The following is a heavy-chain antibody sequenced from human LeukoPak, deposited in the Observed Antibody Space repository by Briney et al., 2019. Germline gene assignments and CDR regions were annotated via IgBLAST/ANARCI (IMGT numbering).Heavy chain of an antibody. CDR1: GGSISSSSSY. CDR3: ARQGPPRSNYYDY. J-gene: IGHJ4*02. V-gene: IGHV4-39*01. D-gene: IGHD3-10*01. Sequence: PSETLSLTCIVSGGSISSSSSYWGWIRQPPGKGLEWIGTIYYSGSTYDNPSLKSRVTIFVDTSKNQFSLKLSSVTAADTAVYYCARQGPPRSNYYDYWGQGTLVTVSS. CDR2: IYYSGST.